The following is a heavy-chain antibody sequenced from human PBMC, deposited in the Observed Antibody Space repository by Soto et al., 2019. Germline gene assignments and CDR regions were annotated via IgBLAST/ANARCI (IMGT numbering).Heavy chain of an antibody. J-gene: IGHJ4*02. CDR3: AHTYYDFWSGYYDDY. D-gene: IGHD3-3*01. CDR1: GFSLSTSGVG. V-gene: IGHV2-5*02. CDR2: IYWDDDK. Sequence: QITLKESGPTLVKPTQTLTLTCTFSGFSLSTSGVGVGWIRQPPGKALEWLALIYWDDDKRYSPSLKSRLTITKDTSKNQVVLTMTNMDSVDTAKYYCAHTYYDFWSGYYDDYWGQGTLVTVSS.